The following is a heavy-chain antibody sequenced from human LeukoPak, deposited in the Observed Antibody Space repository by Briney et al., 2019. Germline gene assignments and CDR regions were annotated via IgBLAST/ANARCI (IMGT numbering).Heavy chain of an antibody. V-gene: IGHV4-59*11. Sequence: SETLSLTCTVSGGSISSHYWSWIRQPPGKGLEWIGYIYYSGSTNYNPSLKSRVTISVDTSKNQFSLKLSSVTAADTAVYYCARDATSYYYDSSGGGFDYWGQGTLVTVSS. CDR2: IYYSGST. CDR3: ARDATSYYYDSSGGGFDY. J-gene: IGHJ4*02. D-gene: IGHD3-22*01. CDR1: GGSISSHY.